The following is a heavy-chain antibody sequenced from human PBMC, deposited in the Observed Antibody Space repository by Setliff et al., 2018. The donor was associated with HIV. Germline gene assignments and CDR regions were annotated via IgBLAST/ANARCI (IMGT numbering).Heavy chain of an antibody. CDR1: GYTFIDYY. CDR3: AAHYDILTGYRRPLDY. V-gene: IGHV1-69-2*01. CDR2: VDPEDGET. D-gene: IGHD3-9*01. Sequence: GASVKVSCKGSGYTFIDYYMHWVQQAPGKGLEWMGRVDPEDGETIYAENFQGRVTITADTSTDTAYMELNSLRSEDTAVYYCAAHYDILTGYRRPLDYWGQGTLVTVS. J-gene: IGHJ4*02.